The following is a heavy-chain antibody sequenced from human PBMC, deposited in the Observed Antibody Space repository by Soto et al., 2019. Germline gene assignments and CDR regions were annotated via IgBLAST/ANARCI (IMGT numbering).Heavy chain of an antibody. Sequence: ASVKVSCKASGGTFSSYAISWVLQAPGQGLEWMGGIIPIFGTANYAQKFQGRVTITADESTSTAYMELSSLRSEDTAVYYCARDSRYYYDSSGYGPYAFDIWGQGTMVTVSS. D-gene: IGHD3-22*01. J-gene: IGHJ3*02. CDR2: IIPIFGTA. CDR3: ARDSRYYYDSSGYGPYAFDI. V-gene: IGHV1-69*13. CDR1: GGTFSSYA.